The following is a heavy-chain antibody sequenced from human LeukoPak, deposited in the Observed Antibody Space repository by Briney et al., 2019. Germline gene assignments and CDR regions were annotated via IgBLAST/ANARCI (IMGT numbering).Heavy chain of an antibody. CDR2: INHSGST. CDR3: ARGRELAPYFDY. Sequence: SETLSLTCAVYGGSFSGYYWSWIRQPPGKGLGWIGEINHSGSTNYNPSLKSRVTISVDTSKNQFSLRLSAVTAADTAVYYCARGRELAPYFDYWGQGTLVTVSS. V-gene: IGHV4-34*01. J-gene: IGHJ4*02. D-gene: IGHD1-26*01. CDR1: GGSFSGYY.